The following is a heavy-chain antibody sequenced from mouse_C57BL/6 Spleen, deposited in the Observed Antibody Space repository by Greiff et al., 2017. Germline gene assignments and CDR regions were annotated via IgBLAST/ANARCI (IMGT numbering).Heavy chain of an antibody. J-gene: IGHJ2*01. CDR2: ISSGSSTI. V-gene: IGHV5-17*01. CDR3: AYGKIGSFDY. D-gene: IGHD2-1*01. CDR1: GFTFSDYG. Sequence: EVKLVESGGGLVKPGGSLKLSCAASGFTFSDYGMHWVRQAPEKGLEWVAYISSGSSTIYYADTVKGRFTITRDNAKNTLFLQMPALRSEDTAMYYCAYGKIGSFDYWGKGTTLTVSS.